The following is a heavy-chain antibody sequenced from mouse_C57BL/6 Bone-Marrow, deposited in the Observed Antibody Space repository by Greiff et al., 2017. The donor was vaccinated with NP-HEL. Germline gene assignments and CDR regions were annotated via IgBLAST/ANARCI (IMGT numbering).Heavy chain of an antibody. V-gene: IGHV2-5*01. CDR3: AIYYYGSSYDWYFDV. J-gene: IGHJ1*03. CDR2: IWRGGST. CDR1: GFSLTSYG. D-gene: IGHD1-1*01. Sequence: QVQLKESGPGLVQPSQSLSITCTVSGFSLTSYGVHWVRQSPGRGLEWLGVIWRGGSTDYNAAFMSRLSITKNNSKSQVFFKMNSLQADDTAIYYCAIYYYGSSYDWYFDVWGTGTTVTVSS.